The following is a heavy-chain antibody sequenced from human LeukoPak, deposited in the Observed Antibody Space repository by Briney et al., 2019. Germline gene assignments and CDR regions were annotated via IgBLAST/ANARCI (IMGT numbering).Heavy chain of an antibody. CDR3: ARQRAHGTWAFDY. D-gene: IGHD1-26*01. CDR1: RGSISSRSGYW. V-gene: IGHV4-39*01. J-gene: IGHJ4*02. Sequence: SETLSLTCTVSRGSISSRSGYWWAWIRQPPGQGLEWIGSVYHSGGIYYNPSLKSRLTISVDTSKDHFSLNLASVTAADTAVYYCARQRAHGTWAFDYWGQGTLLTVSS. CDR2: VYHSGGI.